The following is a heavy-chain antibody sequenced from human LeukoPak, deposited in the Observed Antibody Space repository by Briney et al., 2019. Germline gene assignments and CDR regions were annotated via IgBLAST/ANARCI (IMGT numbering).Heavy chain of an antibody. D-gene: IGHD3-10*01. Sequence: GGSLRLSCAASGFTFSSYGMHWVRQAPGKGLEWVAFIRYDGSNKYYADSVKGRFTISRDNSKNTLYLQMNSLRAEDTAVYYCAKDRGFVVALSWFDPWGQGTLVTVSS. CDR3: AKDRGFVVALSWFDP. V-gene: IGHV3-30*02. J-gene: IGHJ5*02. CDR2: IRYDGSNK. CDR1: GFTFSSYG.